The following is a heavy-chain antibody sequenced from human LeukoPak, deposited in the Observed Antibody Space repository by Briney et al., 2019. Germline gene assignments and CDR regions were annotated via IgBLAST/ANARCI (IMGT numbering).Heavy chain of an antibody. CDR2: IWYDGSNK. Sequence: PGGSLRLSCAASGFTFSSYGMHWVRQAPGKGLEWVAVIWYDGSNKYYADSVKGRFTISRDSSKNTLYLQMNSLRAEDTAVYYCARAYDYGDSYYYGMDVWGQGTTVTVSS. CDR1: GFTFSSYG. D-gene: IGHD4-17*01. J-gene: IGHJ6*02. CDR3: ARAYDYGDSYYYGMDV. V-gene: IGHV3-33*01.